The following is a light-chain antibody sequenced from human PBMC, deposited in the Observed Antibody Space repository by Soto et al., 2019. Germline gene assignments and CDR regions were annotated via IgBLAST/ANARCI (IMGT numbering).Light chain of an antibody. J-gene: IGKJ3*01. CDR1: QSVSTY. Sequence: EIVLTQSPATLSLSLGERAILSCRASQSVSTYLAWYQQKPGQAPRLLIFDASNRATGIPARFSGSGSGTDFTLTISSLEPEDFAVYYCQQRADWPATCGPGTKVDIK. V-gene: IGKV3-11*01. CDR2: DAS. CDR3: QQRADWPAT.